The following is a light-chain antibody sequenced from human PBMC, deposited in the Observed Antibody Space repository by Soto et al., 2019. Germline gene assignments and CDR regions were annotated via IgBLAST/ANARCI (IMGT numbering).Light chain of an antibody. CDR1: QDIGSY. V-gene: IGKV1-39*01. Sequence: DIQMTQSPSSLSASLGDTVTITCRASQDIGSYINWYQQKPGRAPKLLIYAASNLQSGVPSTFSGSGYGTDFSLTISSLHPEDIATYYCHQSYSAPPTFGQGTKVEIK. CDR3: HQSYSAPPT. CDR2: AAS. J-gene: IGKJ1*01.